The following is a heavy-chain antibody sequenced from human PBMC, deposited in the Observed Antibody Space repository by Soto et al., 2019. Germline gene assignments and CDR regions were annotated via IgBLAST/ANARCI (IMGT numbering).Heavy chain of an antibody. CDR3: ARVKCSTGCSPNWFDP. Sequence: EVQLLESGGGLVQPGGSLRLSCAASGFTFTIYAMSWVRQAPGKGLEWVSTNSGGVGANTFYADSVKGRFTISRDNSKNTLNLQMNSLRAEDTAVYYCARVKCSTGCSPNWFDPWGQGTLLTVSS. CDR1: GFTFTIYA. D-gene: IGHD2-2*01. V-gene: IGHV3-23*01. J-gene: IGHJ5*02. CDR2: NSGGVGANT.